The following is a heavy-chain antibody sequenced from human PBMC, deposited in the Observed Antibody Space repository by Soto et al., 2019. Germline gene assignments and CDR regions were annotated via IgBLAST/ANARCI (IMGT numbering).Heavy chain of an antibody. CDR2: ISYDGNTQ. CDR3: AKGSRASRISPPVFDY. J-gene: IGHJ4*02. Sequence: QVQLVESGGGVVQPGTSLRLSCAASGFTLSSYSIHWVRQAPGKGLDWVAVISYDGNTQFYGDSVKGRFIVSRDNXRXXLDLQLKNLQAKDTDVYYCAKGSRASRISPPVFDYWGQGTLVTVSS. CDR1: GFTLSSYS. V-gene: IGHV3-30-3*01.